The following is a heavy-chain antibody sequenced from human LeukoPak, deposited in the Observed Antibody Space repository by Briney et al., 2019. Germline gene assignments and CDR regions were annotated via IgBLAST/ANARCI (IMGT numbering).Heavy chain of an antibody. CDR3: ATFKYGEHFDY. J-gene: IGHJ4*02. Sequence: PGGSLRLSCAASGFTFSSYWMSWVRQAPGKGLEWVAKIKQDGSEKNYVDSVKGRFTISRDNAKNSLYLQMNSPRAEDTAVYYCATFKYGEHFDYWGQGTLVTVSS. CDR2: IKQDGSEK. D-gene: IGHD2-2*01. CDR1: GFTFSSYW. V-gene: IGHV3-7*01.